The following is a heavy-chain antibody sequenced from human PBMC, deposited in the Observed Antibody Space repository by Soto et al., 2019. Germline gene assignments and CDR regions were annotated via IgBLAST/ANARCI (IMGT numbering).Heavy chain of an antibody. D-gene: IGHD5-18*01. CDR2: FDPEDGET. V-gene: IGHV1-24*01. CDR3: ATLSGYSYGLDY. CDR1: GYTLTELS. Sequence: ASVKVSCKVSGYTLTELSMHWVRQAPGKGLEWMGGFDPEDGETIYAQKFQGRVTMTEDTSTGTAYMELSSLRSEDTAVYYCATLSGYSYGLDYWGQGTLVTVSS. J-gene: IGHJ4*02.